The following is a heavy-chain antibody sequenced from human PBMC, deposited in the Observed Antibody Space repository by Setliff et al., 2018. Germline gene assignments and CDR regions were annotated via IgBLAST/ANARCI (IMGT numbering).Heavy chain of an antibody. V-gene: IGHV1-69*10. CDR2: IIPILGIA. Sequence: GASVKVSCKASGGTFSSYAISWVRQAPGQGLEWMGGIIPILGIANYAQKFQGRVTITADKSTSTAYMELSSLRSEDTAVYYCARSSLPSEQQSDAFDIWGQGTMVTVSS. J-gene: IGHJ3*02. D-gene: IGHD6-13*01. CDR1: GGTFSSYA. CDR3: ARSSLPSEQQSDAFDI.